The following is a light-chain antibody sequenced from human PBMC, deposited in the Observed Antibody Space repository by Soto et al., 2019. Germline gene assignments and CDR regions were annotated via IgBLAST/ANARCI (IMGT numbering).Light chain of an antibody. CDR1: SSDVGAYNY. V-gene: IGLV2-8*01. J-gene: IGLJ2*01. Sequence: QSALAQPPSASGSPGQSVTISCTGTSSDVGAYNYVSRYQQHPGKAPKLIIYDVSQRPSGVPDRFSGSKSGNTASLTVSGLQAEDEAVYYCNSFAGSAHVVFGGGTKLTVL. CDR3: NSFAGSAHVV. CDR2: DVS.